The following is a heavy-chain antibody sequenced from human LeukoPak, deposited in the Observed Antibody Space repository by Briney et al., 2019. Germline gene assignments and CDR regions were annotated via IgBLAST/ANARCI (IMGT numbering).Heavy chain of an antibody. D-gene: IGHD3-3*01. Sequence: SETLSLTCAVYGGSFSGYYWSWIRQPPGKGLEWIGETNHSGSTNYNPSLKSRVTISVDTSKNQFSLKLSSVTAADTAVYYCAAKRITIFGVVINYFDYWGQGTLVTVSS. CDR1: GGSFSGYY. J-gene: IGHJ4*02. V-gene: IGHV4-34*01. CDR3: AAKRITIFGVVINYFDY. CDR2: TNHSGST.